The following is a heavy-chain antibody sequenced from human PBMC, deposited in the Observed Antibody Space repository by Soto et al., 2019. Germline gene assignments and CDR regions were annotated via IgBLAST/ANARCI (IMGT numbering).Heavy chain of an antibody. V-gene: IGHV3-30-3*01. Sequence: GGSLRLSCAASGFTFSSYAMHWVRQAPGKGLEWVAVISYDGNNKYYADSVKGRFTISRDNSKNTLYLQMNSLRAEDTAVYYCAREKAPYSSSWYLFDPWGQGTLVTVSS. D-gene: IGHD6-13*01. J-gene: IGHJ5*02. CDR3: AREKAPYSSSWYLFDP. CDR1: GFTFSSYA. CDR2: ISYDGNNK.